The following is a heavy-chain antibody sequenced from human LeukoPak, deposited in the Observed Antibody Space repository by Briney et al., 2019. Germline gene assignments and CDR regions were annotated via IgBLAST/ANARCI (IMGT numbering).Heavy chain of an antibody. J-gene: IGHJ4*02. CDR1: GGSISSSSYY. V-gene: IGHV4-39*07. D-gene: IGHD2-15*01. CDR3: ARVRGDCSGGSCYSDY. CDR2: IYYSGST. Sequence: SETLSLTCTVSGGSISSSSYYWGWIRQPPGKGLEWIGTIYYSGSTYYNPSLKSRVTISVDTSKNQFSLKLSSVTAADTAVYYCARVRGDCSGGSCYSDYWGQGTLVTVSS.